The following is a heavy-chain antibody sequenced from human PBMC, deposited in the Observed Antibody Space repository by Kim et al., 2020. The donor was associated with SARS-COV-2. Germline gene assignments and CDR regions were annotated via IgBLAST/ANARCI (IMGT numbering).Heavy chain of an antibody. CDR2: T. Sequence: TTSAQKCKGRVSINRDTAAKTAYMEVSSLRCEDTAVYYCARGGISSWPTDYWGQGTLVTVSS. D-gene: IGHD6-13*01. J-gene: IGHJ4*02. CDR3: ARGGISSWPTDY. V-gene: IGHV1-3*01.